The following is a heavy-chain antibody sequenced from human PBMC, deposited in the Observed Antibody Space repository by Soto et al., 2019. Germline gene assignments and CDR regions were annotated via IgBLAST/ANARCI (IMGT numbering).Heavy chain of an antibody. CDR2: ISSSGSTI. Sequence: QVQLVESGGGLVKPGGSLRLSCAASGFTFSDYYMSWIRQAPGKGLEWVSYISSSGSTIYYADSVKGRFTISRDNAKNSLYLQMNSLRAEDTAVYYCASTSVPGQLEQYYYYYGMDVWGQGTTVTVSS. J-gene: IGHJ6*02. V-gene: IGHV3-11*01. D-gene: IGHD1-1*01. CDR3: ASTSVPGQLEQYYYYYGMDV. CDR1: GFTFSDYY.